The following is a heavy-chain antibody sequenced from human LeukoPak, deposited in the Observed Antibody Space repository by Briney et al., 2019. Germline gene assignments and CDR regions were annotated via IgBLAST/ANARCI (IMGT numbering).Heavy chain of an antibody. Sequence: PGGSLRLSCAAPGLITDDYAIHWVRQAPGKGLEWVSLISGDGGSTFYADSVKGRFTISRDNSKNTLYLQMSSLRAEDTAVYFCAKGYSSGFDYFDYWGQGTLVTVSS. CDR3: AKGYSSGFDYFDY. CDR2: ISGDGGST. J-gene: IGHJ4*02. D-gene: IGHD6-19*01. CDR1: GLITDDYA. V-gene: IGHV3-43*02.